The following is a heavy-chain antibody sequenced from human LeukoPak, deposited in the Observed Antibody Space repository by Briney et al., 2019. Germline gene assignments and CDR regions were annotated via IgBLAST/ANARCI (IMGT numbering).Heavy chain of an antibody. Sequence: GGSLRLSCAASGFFISTYAMSWVRQAPGKGLEWVSASATNGRSTYYADSVEGRFTISRDNSKNTLSLQMNSLRAEDTAVYYCAKRGGHEAFDIWGQRTVVTVSS. CDR1: GFFISTYA. V-gene: IGHV3-23*01. CDR2: SATNGRST. J-gene: IGHJ3*02. D-gene: IGHD5-12*01. CDR3: AKRGGHEAFDI.